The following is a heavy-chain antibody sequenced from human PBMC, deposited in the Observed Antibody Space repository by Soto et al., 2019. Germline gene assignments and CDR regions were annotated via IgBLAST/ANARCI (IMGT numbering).Heavy chain of an antibody. Sequence: PGGSLRLSCVVSGFSFSDYYMSWIRQAPGKGLEWVAYIGRSSRYTNYADSVKGRFIISRDHAKESLYLQMNNLRAEDTAIYYSVRPVVAETYDAFDIWGQGTMVTVSS. CDR1: GFSFSDYY. CDR2: IGRSSRYT. CDR3: VRPVVAETYDAFDI. D-gene: IGHD2-15*01. V-gene: IGHV3-11*06. J-gene: IGHJ3*02.